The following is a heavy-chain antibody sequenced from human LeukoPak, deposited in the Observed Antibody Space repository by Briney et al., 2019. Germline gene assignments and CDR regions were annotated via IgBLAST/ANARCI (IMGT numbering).Heavy chain of an antibody. CDR1: GDSFESLA. CDR2: IIPLLEET. V-gene: IGHV1-69*13. D-gene: IGHD3-10*01. CDR3: ARDGLLLARGVRIGFDP. J-gene: IGHJ5*02. Sequence: SVKVSCKASGDSFESLAISWVRQAPGQGFEWMGGIIPLLEETNYAQKFQGRVTITADESTTTAYMELSSLTSDDTAIYYCARDGLLLARGVRIGFDPWGRGTLVTVSS.